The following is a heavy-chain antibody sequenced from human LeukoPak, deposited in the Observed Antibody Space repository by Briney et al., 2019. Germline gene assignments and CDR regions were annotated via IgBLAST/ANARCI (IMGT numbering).Heavy chain of an antibody. J-gene: IGHJ4*02. V-gene: IGHV4-59*08. Sequence: SETLSLTCSVSTVSMNSHYWGWFRQPPGKGREWIGNIYYSGTTNYNPSLKSRVTISVDTSKNQFSLKLSSVTAADTAVYYCARLGGSYYPDDWGQGTLVTVSS. CDR1: TVSMNSHY. D-gene: IGHD1-26*01. CDR3: ARLGGSYYPDD. CDR2: IYYSGTT.